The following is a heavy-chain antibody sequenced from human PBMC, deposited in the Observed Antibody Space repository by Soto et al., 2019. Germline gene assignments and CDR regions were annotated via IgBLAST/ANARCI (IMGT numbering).Heavy chain of an antibody. CDR3: ARDLGATYYDILTGDYGMDV. CDR2: ISAYNGNT. V-gene: IGHV1-18*04. D-gene: IGHD3-9*01. Sequence: AASVKVSCKASGYTFTSYGISWVRQAPGQGLEWMGWISAYNGNTNYAQKLQGRATMTTDTSTSTAYMELRSLRSDDTAVYYCARDLGATYYDILTGDYGMDVWGQGTTVTVSS. J-gene: IGHJ6*02. CDR1: GYTFTSYG.